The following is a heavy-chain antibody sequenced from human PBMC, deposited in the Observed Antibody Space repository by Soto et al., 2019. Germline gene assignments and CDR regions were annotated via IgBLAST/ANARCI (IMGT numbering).Heavy chain of an antibody. V-gene: IGHV3-23*01. J-gene: IGHJ4*02. CDR1: GFTFSSYA. CDR2: VSYNGGDT. CDR3: ARYIRGPTVYYFDF. D-gene: IGHD1-1*01. Sequence: PGGSLRLSCAASGFTFSSYAMTWVRRAPGKGLEWVSIVSYNGGDTYYADSVKGRFTISRDNSKDTVDLQMNGLRAEDTAVYYCARYIRGPTVYYFDFWGPGVLVTVSS.